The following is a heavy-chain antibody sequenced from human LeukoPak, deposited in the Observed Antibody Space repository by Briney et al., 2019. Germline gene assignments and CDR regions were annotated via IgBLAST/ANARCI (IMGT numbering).Heavy chain of an antibody. V-gene: IGHV3-33*01. CDR3: AAIGFGEFRDAFDI. Sequence: GGSLRLSCAASGFTFSSYGMHWVRQAPGKGLEWVAVIWYDGSNKYYADSVKGRFTISRDNSKNTLYLQMNSLRAEDTAVYYCAAIGFGEFRDAFDIWGQGTMVTVSS. CDR1: GFTFSSYG. J-gene: IGHJ3*02. CDR2: IWYDGSNK. D-gene: IGHD3-10*01.